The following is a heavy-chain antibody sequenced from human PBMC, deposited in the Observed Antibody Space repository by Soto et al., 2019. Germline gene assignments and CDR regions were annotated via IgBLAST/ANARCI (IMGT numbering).Heavy chain of an antibody. J-gene: IGHJ4*02. D-gene: IGHD3-22*01. CDR2: ITATGDRT. V-gene: IGHV3-23*01. CDR1: GFRFSSYS. Sequence: AGGSLRRSCADSGFRFSSYSMSWVRQTPGKGLEWVAAITATGDRTYYADSVTGRFTISRDNSKKTHYLQMTSLRAEDTAMYYCATMNNYFEYWGQGTPVTVSS. CDR3: ATMNNYFEY.